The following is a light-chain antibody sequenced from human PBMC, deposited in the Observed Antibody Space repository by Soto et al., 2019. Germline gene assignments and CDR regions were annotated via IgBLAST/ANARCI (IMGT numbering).Light chain of an antibody. CDR1: QSVGSF. Sequence: EKVMTQSPATLSMSPGERATLSCRASQSVGSFLAWYQQKPGQAPRLLIYGASTRATGIPDRFSGSGSGTDFTLTIDRLEPEDFAVYYCHQYSGSPRTFGQGTKVEIK. CDR3: HQYSGSPRT. V-gene: IGKV3-20*01. J-gene: IGKJ1*01. CDR2: GAS.